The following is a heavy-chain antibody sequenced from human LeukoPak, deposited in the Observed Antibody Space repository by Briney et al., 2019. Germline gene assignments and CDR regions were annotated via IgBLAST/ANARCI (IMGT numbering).Heavy chain of an antibody. CDR3: ASSDTAMVPGYFDY. CDR2: ISGSGGST. D-gene: IGHD5-18*01. Sequence: GGSLRLSCAASGFTFSSYAMSWVRQAPGKGLEWVSAISGSGGSTYYADSVKGRFTIPRNNSKNTLYLQMNSLRAEDTAVYYCASSDTAMVPGYFDYWGQGTLVTVSS. V-gene: IGHV3-23*01. CDR1: GFTFSSYA. J-gene: IGHJ4*02.